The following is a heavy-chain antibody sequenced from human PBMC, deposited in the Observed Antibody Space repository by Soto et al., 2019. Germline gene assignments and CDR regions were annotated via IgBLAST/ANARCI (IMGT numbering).Heavy chain of an antibody. V-gene: IGHV3-7*01. CDR1: GFTLSSYW. CDR3: ARHAIRGDGYVWDY. D-gene: IGHD2-21*01. CDR2: IKKDGSER. Sequence: EVQLVESGGGLVQPGGSLRLSCEGSGFTLSSYWMGWVRQAPGKGLEWVANIKKDGSERYYVDSVKGRFTISRDNDKHSLYLQINSLRAAASALYQCARHAIRGDGYVWDYWGQGAVVTV. J-gene: IGHJ4*02.